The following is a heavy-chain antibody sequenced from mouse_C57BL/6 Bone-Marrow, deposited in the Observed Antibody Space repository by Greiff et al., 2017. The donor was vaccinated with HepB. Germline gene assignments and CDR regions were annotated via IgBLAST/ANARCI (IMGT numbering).Heavy chain of an antibody. CDR1: GYTFTSYD. CDR2: IYPRDGST. D-gene: IGHD1-1*01. CDR3: ARETTTVAMDY. J-gene: IGHJ4*01. V-gene: IGHV1-85*01. Sequence: QVQLKQSGPELVKPGASVKLSCKASGYTFTSYDINWVKQRPGQGLEWIGWIYPRDGSTKYNEKFKGKATLTVDTSSSTAYMELHSLTSEDSAVYFCARETTTVAMDYWGQGTSVTVSS.